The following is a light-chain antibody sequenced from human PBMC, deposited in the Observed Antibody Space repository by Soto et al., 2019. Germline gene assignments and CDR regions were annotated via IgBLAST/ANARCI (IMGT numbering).Light chain of an antibody. CDR3: QQINSYPRIN. Sequence: DIQLTQSPSFLSASVVDRVTITCRSSQGISSYLAWFQQKPGRAPNLLIYGASTLQSGVPSRFSGSGSGTDFTLTISSLQPEDFATYYCQQINSYPRINFGQGTKVDIK. CDR2: GAS. V-gene: IGKV1-9*01. J-gene: IGKJ1*01. CDR1: QGISSY.